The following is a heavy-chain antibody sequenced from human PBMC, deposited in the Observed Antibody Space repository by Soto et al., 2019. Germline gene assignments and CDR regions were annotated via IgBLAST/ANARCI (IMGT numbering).Heavy chain of an antibody. D-gene: IGHD5-12*01. Sequence: SETLSLTCTVSGGSISSSSYYWGWIRQPPGKGLEWIGSIYYSGSTYYNPSLKSRVTISVDTSKNQFSLKLSSVTAADTAVYYCASGDSGYDFFHYYYYYGMDVWGQGTTVTVSS. CDR2: IYYSGST. V-gene: IGHV4-39*07. CDR3: ASGDSGYDFFHYYYYYGMDV. J-gene: IGHJ6*02. CDR1: GGSISSSSYY.